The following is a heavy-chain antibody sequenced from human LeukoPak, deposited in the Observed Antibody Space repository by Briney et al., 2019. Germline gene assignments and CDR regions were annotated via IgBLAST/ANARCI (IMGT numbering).Heavy chain of an antibody. CDR2: IYSGGST. J-gene: IGHJ6*03. D-gene: IGHD2-2*01. Sequence: GGSLRLSCAASGFTVSSNYMSWVRQAPGKGLEWVSVIYSGGSTYYADSVKGRFTISRDNSKNTLYLQMNSLRAEDTAVYYCARGGCSSTSCTYYYYYYMDVWGKGTTVTVSS. CDR1: GFTVSSNY. CDR3: ARGGCSSTSCTYYYYYYMDV. V-gene: IGHV3-53*01.